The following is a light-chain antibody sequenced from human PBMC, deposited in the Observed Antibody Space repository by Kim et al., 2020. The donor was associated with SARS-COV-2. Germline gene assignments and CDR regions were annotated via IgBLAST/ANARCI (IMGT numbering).Light chain of an antibody. J-gene: IGLJ2*01. V-gene: IGLV2-8*01. Sequence: GQVGTNSGTGTSSDIGAYNFVAWYQQHSGKAPTLMIYEVNKRHSGVPDRFSDSTSGNTASLTVSGLQAEDEADYYCSAYAGSKIVVFGGGTQLTVL. CDR3: SAYAGSKIVV. CDR2: EVN. CDR1: SSDIGAYNF.